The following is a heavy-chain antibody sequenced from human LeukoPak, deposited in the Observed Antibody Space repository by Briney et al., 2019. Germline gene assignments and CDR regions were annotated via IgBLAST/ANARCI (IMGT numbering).Heavy chain of an antibody. CDR2: IYTSGGT. V-gene: IGHV4-4*07. J-gene: IGHJ4*02. CDR3: ARAAEYSSGWYLFDY. CDR1: GGSFSTYY. D-gene: IGHD6-19*01. Sequence: SETLSLTCTVSGGSFSTYYWTWIRQPAGKGLEWIGRIYTSGGTNYNPSLKTRVTMSVDTSKNQVSLKLSSVTAADTAMYYCARAAEYSSGWYLFDYWGQGILVTVSA.